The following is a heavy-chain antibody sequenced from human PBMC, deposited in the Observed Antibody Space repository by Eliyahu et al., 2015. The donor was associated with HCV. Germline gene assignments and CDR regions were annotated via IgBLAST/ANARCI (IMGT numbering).Heavy chain of an antibody. V-gene: IGHV3-33*08. D-gene: IGHD1-26*01. J-gene: IGHJ4*02. CDR2: IWYDGSNK. Sequence: QVQLVESGGGVVQPGXSXRLXCXASGFXFSSYGMHWVRQAPGKGLEWVAVIWYDGSNKYYADSVKGRFTISRDNSKNTLYLQMNSLRAEDTAVYYCARDLVGATTSGDYWGQGTLVTVSS. CDR1: GFXFSSYG. CDR3: ARDLVGATTSGDY.